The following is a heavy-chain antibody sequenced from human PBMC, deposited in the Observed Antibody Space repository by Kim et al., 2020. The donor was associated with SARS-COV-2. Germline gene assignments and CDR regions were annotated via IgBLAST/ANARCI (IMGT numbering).Heavy chain of an antibody. CDR2: INHSGST. J-gene: IGHJ4*02. V-gene: IGHV4-34*01. CDR1: GGSFSGYY. CDR3: ARGRGGFGWSAVKPPDGVYFDY. D-gene: IGHD3-3*01. Sequence: SETLSLTCAVYGGSFSGYYWSWIRQPPGKGLEWIGEINHSGSTNYNPSLKSRVTISVDTSKNQFSLKLSSVTAADTAVYYCARGRGGFGWSAVKPPDGVYFDYWGQGTLGTVSS.